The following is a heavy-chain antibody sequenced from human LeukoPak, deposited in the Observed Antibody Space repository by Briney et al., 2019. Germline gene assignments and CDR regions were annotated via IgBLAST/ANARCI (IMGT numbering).Heavy chain of an antibody. J-gene: IGHJ4*02. Sequence: GASVKVSCKASGYTFTSYDINWVRQATGQGLEWMGWMNPNSGNTGYAQKFQGRATMTRNTSISTAYMELSSLRSEDTAVYYCARFYDFWSGYSNWGQGTLVTVSS. CDR1: GYTFTSYD. CDR2: MNPNSGNT. CDR3: ARFYDFWSGYSN. V-gene: IGHV1-8*01. D-gene: IGHD3-3*01.